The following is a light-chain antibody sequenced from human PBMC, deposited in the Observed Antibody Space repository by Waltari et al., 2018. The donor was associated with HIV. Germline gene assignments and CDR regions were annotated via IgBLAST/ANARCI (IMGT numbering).Light chain of an antibody. J-gene: IGLJ3*02. Sequence: NFMLTQPHSVSESPGKTVTISCTRSSGSIASNYVQWYQQRPGSSPTTVIYEDNQRPSGVPDRFSGSIDNSSTSASLTSSGLKTEDEADYCCQSYDSSNRWVFGGGTKLTVL. CDR1: SGSIASNY. CDR2: EDN. CDR3: QSYDSSNRWV. V-gene: IGLV6-57*01.